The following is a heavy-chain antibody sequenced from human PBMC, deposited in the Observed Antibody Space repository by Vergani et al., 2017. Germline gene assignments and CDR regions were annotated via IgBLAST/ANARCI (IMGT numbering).Heavy chain of an antibody. CDR3: ARAGGSYYDSSGYYYDLHAVDI. CDR1: GFTFSSYS. V-gene: IGHV3-21*01. J-gene: IGHJ3*02. Sequence: EVQLVESGGGLVKPGGSLRLSCAASGFTFSSYSMNWVRQAPGKGLEWVSSISSSSSYIYYADSVKGRFTISRDNAKNSLYLQMNSLRAEDTAVYYCARAGGSYYDSSGYYYDLHAVDIWGQGTMVTVSS. D-gene: IGHD3-22*01. CDR2: ISSSSSYI.